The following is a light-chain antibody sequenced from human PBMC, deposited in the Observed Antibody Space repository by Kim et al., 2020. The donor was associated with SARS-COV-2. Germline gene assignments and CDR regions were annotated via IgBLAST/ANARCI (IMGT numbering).Light chain of an antibody. Sequence: ASVGDRVTITCRASQGISSYLAWFQQKPGQVPKRLIYAASTLQSGVPSRFRGSGSGTEFTLTISSLQPEDFATYYCLQHDSYPLTFSGGTKVDIK. CDR2: AAS. J-gene: IGKJ4*01. V-gene: IGKV1-17*03. CDR1: QGISSY. CDR3: LQHDSYPLT.